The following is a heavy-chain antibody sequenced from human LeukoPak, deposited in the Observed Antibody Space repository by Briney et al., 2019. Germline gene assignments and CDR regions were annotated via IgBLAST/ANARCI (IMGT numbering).Heavy chain of an antibody. CDR3: ARLAVAGTRYYYYMDV. J-gene: IGHJ6*03. V-gene: IGHV4-59*12. D-gene: IGHD6-19*01. CDR2: IYYSGST. CDR1: GGSISSYY. Sequence: SETLSLTCTVSGGSISSYYWSWIRQPPGKGLEWIGYIYYSGSTNYNPSLKSRVTISVDTSKNQFSLKLSSVTAADTAVYYCARLAVAGTRYYYYMDVWGKGTTVTISS.